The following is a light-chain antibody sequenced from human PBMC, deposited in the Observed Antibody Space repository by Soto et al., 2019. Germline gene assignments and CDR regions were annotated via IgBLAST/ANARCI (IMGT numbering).Light chain of an antibody. CDR1: QSISSW. V-gene: IGKV1-5*01. CDR3: QQDNSYSPSWT. CDR2: DAS. Sequence: DIQMTQSPSTLSASVGDRVTITCRASQSISSWLAWYQQKPGKAPKLLIYDASSLESGVPSRFSGSGSGTEFTLTISSLQPDEFATYYCQQDNSYSPSWTFGQGTKVEIK. J-gene: IGKJ1*01.